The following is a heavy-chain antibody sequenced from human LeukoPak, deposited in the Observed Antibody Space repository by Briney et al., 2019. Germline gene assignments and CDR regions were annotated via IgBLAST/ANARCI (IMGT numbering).Heavy chain of an antibody. J-gene: IGHJ6*02. CDR2: ISSGGSTI. D-gene: IGHD3-10*01. Sequence: GGSLRLSCAVSGFTFSDYYMSWIRQAPGKGLEWVSYISSGGSTISHADSVKGRFTISRDNAENSLYLQMNSLRAEDTAVYYCARATMVRGVNYYYGMDVWGQGTTVTVSS. V-gene: IGHV3-11*01. CDR3: ARATMVRGVNYYYGMDV. CDR1: GFTFSDYY.